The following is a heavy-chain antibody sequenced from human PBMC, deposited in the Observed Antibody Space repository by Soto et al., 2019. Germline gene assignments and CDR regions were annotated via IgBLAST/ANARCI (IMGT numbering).Heavy chain of an antibody. Sequence: SETLSLTCTVSGGSISSSSYYWGWIRQPPGKGLEWIGSIYYSGSTYYNPSLKSRVTISVDTSKNQFSLKLSSVTAADTAVYYCASKVLGDVVVPATFDYWGQGTLVTVSS. CDR2: IYYSGST. V-gene: IGHV4-39*01. D-gene: IGHD2-2*01. J-gene: IGHJ4*02. CDR3: ASKVLGDVVVPATFDY. CDR1: GGSISSSSYY.